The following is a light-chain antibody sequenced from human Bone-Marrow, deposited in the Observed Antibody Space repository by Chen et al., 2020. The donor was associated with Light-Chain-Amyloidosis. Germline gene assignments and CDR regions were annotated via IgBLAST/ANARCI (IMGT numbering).Light chain of an antibody. CDR3: QVWDRSSDRPV. CDR1: NIGSPS. J-gene: IGLJ3*02. CDR2: DDS. Sequence: SSVLTQPSSVSVAPGPTATIACGGNNIGSPSVHWYQQTPGQAPLLVVYDDSDRPSGIPERLSGSNSGNTATLTISRVEAGDEADYYCQVWDRSSDRPVFGGGTKLTVL. V-gene: IGLV3-21*02.